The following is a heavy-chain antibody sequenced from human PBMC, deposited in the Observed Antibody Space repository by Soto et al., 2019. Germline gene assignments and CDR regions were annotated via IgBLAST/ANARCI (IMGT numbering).Heavy chain of an antibody. J-gene: IGHJ3*02. V-gene: IGHV3-21*01. CDR1: GFTFSSYS. CDR3: ARRDLDAFDI. Sequence: GESLKISCAASGFTFSSYSMNWVRQAPGKGLEWVSSISSSSSYIYYADSVKGRFTISRDNAKNSLYLQMNSLRAEDTAVYYCARRDLDAFDIWGQGTMVTVSS. CDR2: ISSSSSYI.